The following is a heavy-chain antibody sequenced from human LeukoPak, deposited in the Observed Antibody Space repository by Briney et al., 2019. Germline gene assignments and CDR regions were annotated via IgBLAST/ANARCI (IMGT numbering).Heavy chain of an antibody. Sequence: SVKVSCKASGGTFSSYAISWVRQAPGQGLEWMGGIIPIFGTANYAQKFQGRVTITADESTSTAYMELSSLRSEDTAVYYCARAGGRQFGAFDIWGQGTMVTVSS. V-gene: IGHV1-69*13. CDR1: GGTFSSYA. CDR3: ARAGGRQFGAFDI. CDR2: IIPIFGTA. J-gene: IGHJ3*02. D-gene: IGHD3-16*01.